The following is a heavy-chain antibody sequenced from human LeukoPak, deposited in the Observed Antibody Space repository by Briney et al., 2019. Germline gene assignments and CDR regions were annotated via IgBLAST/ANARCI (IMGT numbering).Heavy chain of an antibody. Sequence: GGSLRLSCAASGFTFSSYAMSWVRQAPGKGLKWVSAISGSGGSTYYADSVKGRFTISRDNSKNTLYLQMNSLRAVDTAVYYCAKDSDFWSGRYYYYGMDVWGQGTTVTVSS. D-gene: IGHD3-3*01. J-gene: IGHJ6*02. CDR1: GFTFSSYA. V-gene: IGHV3-23*01. CDR2: ISGSGGST. CDR3: AKDSDFWSGRYYYYGMDV.